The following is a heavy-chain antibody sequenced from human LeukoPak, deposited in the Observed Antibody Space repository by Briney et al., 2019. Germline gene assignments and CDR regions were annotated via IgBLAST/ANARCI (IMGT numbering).Heavy chain of an antibody. J-gene: IGHJ3*02. Sequence: ASVKVSCKASGYTFTGYYMHWVRQAPGQGLEWMGWINPNSGGTNYAQKFQGRVTMTRDTSISTAYMELSGLRSDDTAVYYCARDGKYQLLLDAFDIWGQGTMVTVSS. V-gene: IGHV1-2*02. CDR1: GYTFTGYY. CDR3: ARDGKYQLLLDAFDI. CDR2: INPNSGGT. D-gene: IGHD2-2*01.